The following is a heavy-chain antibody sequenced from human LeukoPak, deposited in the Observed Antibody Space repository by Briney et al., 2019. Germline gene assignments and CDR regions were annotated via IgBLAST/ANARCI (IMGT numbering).Heavy chain of an antibody. D-gene: IGHD6-19*01. CDR2: ISGNSGST. V-gene: IGHV3-23*01. J-gene: IGHJ4*02. Sequence: GGSLRLSCAASGFTFSTYAMSWVRQAPGKGLEWVAAISGNSGSTYYADSVKGRFTISRDNSKNTLYVQMNSLRAEDTAVYYCAKDRGIVVTGTDFDYWGQGTLVTVSS. CDR3: AKDRGIVVTGTDFDY. CDR1: GFTFSTYA.